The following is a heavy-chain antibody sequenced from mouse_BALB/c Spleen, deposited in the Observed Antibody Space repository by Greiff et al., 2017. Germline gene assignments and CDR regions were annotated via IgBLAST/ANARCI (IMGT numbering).Heavy chain of an antibody. CDR1: GFSLTSYG. CDR2: IWAGGST. V-gene: IGHV2-9*02. D-gene: IGHD2-1*01. J-gene: IGHJ4*01. Sequence: VQLVESGPGLVAPSQSLSITCTVSGFSLTSYGVHWVRQPPGKGLEWLGVIWAGGSTNYNSALMSRLSISKDNSKSQVFLKKNSLQTDDTAMYYCARDEGSYGNYFYAMGYWGQGTSGTVSS. CDR3: ARDEGSYGNYFYAMGY.